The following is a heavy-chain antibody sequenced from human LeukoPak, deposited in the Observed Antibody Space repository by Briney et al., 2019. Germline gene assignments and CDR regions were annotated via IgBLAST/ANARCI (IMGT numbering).Heavy chain of an antibody. CDR2: INWNGAST. CDR1: GFTFSNYA. CDR3: ARDKDKQYYYDSSGSDALDI. J-gene: IGHJ3*02. Sequence: GGSLRLSCAASGFTFSNYAMSWVRQAPGKGLEWVSGINWNGASTGYADSVKGRFTISRDNAKNSLYLQMNSLRAEDTALYYCARDKDKQYYYDSSGSDALDIWGQGTMVTVSS. D-gene: IGHD3-22*01. V-gene: IGHV3-20*04.